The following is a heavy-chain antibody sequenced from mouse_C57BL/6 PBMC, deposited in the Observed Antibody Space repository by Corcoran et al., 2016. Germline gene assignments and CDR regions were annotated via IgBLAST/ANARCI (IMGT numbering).Heavy chain of an antibody. V-gene: IGHV1-26*01. J-gene: IGHJ3*01. CDR3: ARGGFAY. CDR1: GYTFTDYY. CDR2: INPNNGGT. Sequence: EVQLQQSGPELVKPGASVKISCKASGYTFTDYYMNWVKQSHGKSLEWIGDINPNNGGTSYNQKFKGKATLTVDKSSSTAYMELRSLTSEYSAGYYCARGGFAYWGQGTLVTVSA.